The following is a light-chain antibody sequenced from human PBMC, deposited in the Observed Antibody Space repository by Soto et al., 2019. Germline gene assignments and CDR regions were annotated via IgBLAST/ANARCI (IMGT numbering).Light chain of an antibody. V-gene: IGKV1-39*01. CDR2: AAS. CDR1: QSIGNS. J-gene: IGKJ3*01. CDR3: QQSYRTPPFS. Sequence: DIQMTQSPSSLSASVGDSVTITCRASQSIGNSLNWYQQRSGKAPRLLIYAASSLQSGVPSRFSGGGSGTHFTLTISSLQPEDFATYYCQQSYRTPPFSFGPGTKVDFK.